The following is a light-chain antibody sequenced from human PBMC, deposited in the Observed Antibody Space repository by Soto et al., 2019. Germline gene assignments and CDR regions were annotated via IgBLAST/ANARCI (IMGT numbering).Light chain of an antibody. CDR2: RAS. Sequence: EIVTTQSPATLSVSPGERATLSCRASQSVSSKLAWYQQKPGQAPRLLIYRASTRATDIPARFSGSGSGTEFTLTISSLQSEDFAVYYCQQYNNRPPATFGQGTKVDIK. CDR3: QQYNNRPPAT. J-gene: IGKJ1*01. V-gene: IGKV3-15*01. CDR1: QSVSSK.